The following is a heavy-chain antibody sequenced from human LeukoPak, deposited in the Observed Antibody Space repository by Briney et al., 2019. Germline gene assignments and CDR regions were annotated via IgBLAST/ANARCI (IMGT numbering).Heavy chain of an antibody. CDR3: ARSGSDFDY. V-gene: IGHV3-23*01. D-gene: IGHD1-26*01. CDR1: GFTFTNYA. J-gene: IGHJ4*02. Sequence: GGSLRLSCAASGFTFTNYAMSWVRQAPGKGLEWVSAISGGGGTTFYADSVRGRFTISRDDSKNTLYLQMDSLRAEDTAVYYCARSGSDFDYWGQGTLVTVSS. CDR2: ISGGGGTT.